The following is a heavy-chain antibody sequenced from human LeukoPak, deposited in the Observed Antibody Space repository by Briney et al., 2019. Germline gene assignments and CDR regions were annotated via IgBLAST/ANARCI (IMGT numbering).Heavy chain of an antibody. Sequence: SVKVTCKASGGTFSSYAISWVRQAPGRGVEWMGGISAIFGTANYAQKFQGRVTITADESTSTAYMELSSLRSEDTAVYYCARSPPIIVVVPAAISHYYMDVWGKGTTVTVSS. CDR3: ARSPPIIVVVPAAISHYYMDV. D-gene: IGHD2-2*02. V-gene: IGHV1-69*01. CDR2: ISAIFGTA. J-gene: IGHJ6*03. CDR1: GGTFSSYA.